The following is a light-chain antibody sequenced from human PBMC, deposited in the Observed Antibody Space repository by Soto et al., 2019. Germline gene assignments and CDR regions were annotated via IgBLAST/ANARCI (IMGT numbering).Light chain of an antibody. J-gene: IGLJ1*01. Sequence: QSVLTQPTSASGTPGQRVTISCSGSSSNIGSNYVYWYQQLPGTAPKLLIYRNNQRPSGVAVRFSGSKSGTSASLAISGLRSEDEADYYCAAWDDSLSGSYVFGTGTKLTVL. CDR1: SSNIGSNY. CDR3: AAWDDSLSGSYV. CDR2: RNN. V-gene: IGLV1-47*01.